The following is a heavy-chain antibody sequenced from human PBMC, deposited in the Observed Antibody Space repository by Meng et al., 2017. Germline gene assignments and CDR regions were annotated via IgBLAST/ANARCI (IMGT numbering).Heavy chain of an antibody. D-gene: IGHD4-11*01. CDR2: INPNSGGT. V-gene: IGHV1-2*06. CDR1: GYTFTGYY. J-gene: IGHJ4*02. CDR3: ARDWAVKGFYYFDY. Sequence: ASVKVSCKASGYTFTGYYMHWVRQAPGQGLEWMGRINPNSGGTNYAQKFQGRVTMTRDTSISTAYMELSRLRSDDTAVYYCARDWAVKGFYYFDYLGQGTLVTVSS.